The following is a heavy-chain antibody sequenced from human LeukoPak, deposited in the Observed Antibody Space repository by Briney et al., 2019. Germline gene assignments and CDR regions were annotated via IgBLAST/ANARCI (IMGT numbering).Heavy chain of an antibody. CDR3: SAGEGYYDSSDYYSAWAFNV. V-gene: IGHV4-38-2*02. J-gene: IGHJ3*01. CDR1: GYSISSGYY. D-gene: IGHD3-22*01. CDR2: IYHSGST. Sequence: SETLSLTCTVSGYSISSGYYWGWIRQPPGKGLEWIGSIYHSGSTYYNPSLKSRVTISVDTSKNQFSLKLSSVTAADTAVYYCSAGEGYYDSSDYYSAWAFNVWGQGTMVTVSS.